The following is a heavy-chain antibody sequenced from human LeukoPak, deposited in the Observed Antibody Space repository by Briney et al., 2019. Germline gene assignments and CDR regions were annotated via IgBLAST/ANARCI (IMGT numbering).Heavy chain of an antibody. J-gene: IGHJ5*02. CDR3: ARGRYYDFWSGTTRGWFDP. Sequence: VASVTVSCKASGGTFSSYAIRWVRQAPGQGLEWMGGIIPIFGTANYAQKFQGRVTITTDESTSTAYMELSSLRSEDTAVYYCARGRYYDFWSGTTRGWFDPWGQGTLVTVSS. CDR2: IIPIFGTA. CDR1: GGTFSSYA. V-gene: IGHV1-69*05. D-gene: IGHD3-3*01.